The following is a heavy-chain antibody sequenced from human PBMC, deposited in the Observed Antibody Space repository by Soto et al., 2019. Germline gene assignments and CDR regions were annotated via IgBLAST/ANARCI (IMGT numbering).Heavy chain of an antibody. J-gene: IGHJ4*02. Sequence: SETLSLTCSVSGGTINSGDYFWSWIRQPPGKGLEWIGSIFYTGSTYYSPSLKSRASMSMDTSKQLFSLRLRSLTAADTAVYFCARVKATLYRHYYFDYWGQGTPVTVSS. CDR2: IFYTGST. CDR1: GGTINSGDYF. CDR3: ARVKATLYRHYYFDY. D-gene: IGHD5-12*01. V-gene: IGHV4-30-4*01.